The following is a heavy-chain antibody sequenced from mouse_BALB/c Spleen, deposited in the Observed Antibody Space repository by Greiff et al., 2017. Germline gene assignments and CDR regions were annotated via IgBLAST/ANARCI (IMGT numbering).Heavy chain of an antibody. J-gene: IGHJ4*01. CDR2: IDPYNGGT. CDR1: GYSFTGYN. V-gene: IGHV1S135*01. CDR3: ARGSFYAMDY. Sequence: EVKLMESGPELGKPGASVKISCKASGYSFTGYNMYWVKQSHRKSLEWIGYIDPYNGGTSYNQKSKGKATLTVDKSSSTAYMHLNSLTSEDSAIYYCARGSFYAMDYWGQGTSVTVSS.